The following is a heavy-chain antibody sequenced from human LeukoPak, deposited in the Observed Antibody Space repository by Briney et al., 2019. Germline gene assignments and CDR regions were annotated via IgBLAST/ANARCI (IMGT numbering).Heavy chain of an antibody. CDR2: INPSGGST. D-gene: IGHD1-26*01. CDR3: ATERSGVGATFYMDV. V-gene: IGHV1-46*01. Sequence: ASVRVSCKASGYTFTSYYMHWVRQAPGQGLEWMGIINPSGGSTSYAQKFQGRVTMTRDMSTSTDYMELRSLRSEDTAVYYCATERSGVGATFYMDVWGKGTTVTVSS. CDR1: GYTFTSYY. J-gene: IGHJ6*03.